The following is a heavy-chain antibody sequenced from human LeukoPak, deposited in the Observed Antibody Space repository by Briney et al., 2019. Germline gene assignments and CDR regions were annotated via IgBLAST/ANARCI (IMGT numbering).Heavy chain of an antibody. D-gene: IGHD3-10*01. CDR2: IYYSGST. CDR3: AAYYYGSGSSPNNWFDP. V-gene: IGHV4-31*03. Sequence: SETLSLTCTVSGGSISSGGYYWSWIRQHPGKGLEWIGYIYYSGSTYYNPSLKSRVTISVDTSKNQFSLTLSSVTAADTAVYYCAAYYYGSGSSPNNWFDPWGQGTLVTVSS. CDR1: GGSISSGGYY. J-gene: IGHJ5*02.